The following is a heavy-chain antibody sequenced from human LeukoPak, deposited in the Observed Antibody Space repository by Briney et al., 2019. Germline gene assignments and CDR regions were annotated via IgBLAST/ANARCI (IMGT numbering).Heavy chain of an antibody. V-gene: IGHV4-4*02. Sequence: PAETLSLTCAVSGGSISSSNWWSWVRQPPGEGLEWIGEIYHSGSTNYNPSLKSRVTISGDKSKNQFSLKLSSVTAADTAVYYCARGELRYFVAGAFDIWGQGTMVTVSS. J-gene: IGHJ3*02. CDR3: ARGELRYFVAGAFDI. CDR1: GGSISSSNW. CDR2: IYHSGST. D-gene: IGHD3-9*01.